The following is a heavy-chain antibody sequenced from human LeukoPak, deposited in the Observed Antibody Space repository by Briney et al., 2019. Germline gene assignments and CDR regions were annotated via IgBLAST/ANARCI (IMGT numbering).Heavy chain of an antibody. D-gene: IGHD3-9*01. CDR3: ARDSVDTLTGYYRFDY. Sequence: GGSLRLSCAAPGFTFDDYAMHWVRQAPGKGLEWVSGISWNSGSIGYADSVKGRFTISRDNSKNTLYLQMNSLRAEDTAVYYCARDSVDTLTGYYRFDYWGQGTLVTVSS. V-gene: IGHV3-9*01. CDR2: ISWNSGSI. J-gene: IGHJ4*02. CDR1: GFTFDDYA.